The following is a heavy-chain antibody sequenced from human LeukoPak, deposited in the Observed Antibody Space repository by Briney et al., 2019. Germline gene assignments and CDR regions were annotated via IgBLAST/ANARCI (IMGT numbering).Heavy chain of an antibody. V-gene: IGHV1-69*05. CDR2: IIPIFGTA. CDR3: ARTGLSSPQGWVDY. J-gene: IGHJ4*02. Sequence: SVKVSCKASGGTFSSYAISWVRQAPGQGLEWMGRIIPIFGTANYAQKFQGRVTITTDESTSTAYMELSSLRSEDTAVYYCARTGLSSPQGWVDYWGQGTLVTVSS. CDR1: GGTFSSYA. D-gene: IGHD2-2*01.